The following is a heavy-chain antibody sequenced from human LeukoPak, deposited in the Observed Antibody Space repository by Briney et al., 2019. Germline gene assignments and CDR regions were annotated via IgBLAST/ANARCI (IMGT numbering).Heavy chain of an antibody. V-gene: IGHV4-59*01. D-gene: IGHD3-16*01. CDR2: FHNSGTS. CDR3: TRGAGWLIDY. J-gene: IGHJ4*02. Sequence: PSETLSLTCTVSDDSISDYYRGWIRQPPGRGREWIGYFHNSGTSTYNPSLKSRVTISADTSKNQFSHKLNAPTTADTAVYYSTRGAGWLIDYWGQGILVTVSS. CDR1: DDSISDYY.